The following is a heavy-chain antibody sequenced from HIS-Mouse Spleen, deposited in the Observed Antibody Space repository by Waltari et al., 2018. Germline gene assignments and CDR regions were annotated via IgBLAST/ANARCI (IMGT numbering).Heavy chain of an antibody. V-gene: IGHV3-30-3*01. D-gene: IGHD5-18*01. J-gene: IGHJ4*02. Sequence: QVQLVESGGGVVQPGRSLRLSCAASGFTFSSYAMHWVRQAPGKGLEWVAVISYDGSNKYYADSVKGRFTISRDNSKNTLYLQMNSLRAEDTAVYYCATVDTAMVGFDYWGQGTLVTVSS. CDR1: GFTFSSYA. CDR3: ATVDTAMVGFDY. CDR2: ISYDGSNK.